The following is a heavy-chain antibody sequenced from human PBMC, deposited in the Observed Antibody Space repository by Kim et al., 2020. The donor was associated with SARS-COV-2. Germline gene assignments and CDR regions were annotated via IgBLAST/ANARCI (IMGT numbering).Heavy chain of an antibody. J-gene: IGHJ1*01. V-gene: IGHV3-30*18. CDR2: ISYDGSNK. D-gene: IGHD3-22*01. CDR3: AKGRGTYYYDSSGYTSPPEYFQH. CDR1: GFTFSSYG. Sequence: VGSLRLSCAASGFTFSSYGMHWVRQAPGKGLEWVAVISYDGSNKYYADSVKGRFTISRDNSKNTLYLQMNSLRAEDTAVYYCAKGRGTYYYDSSGYTSPPEYFQHWGQGTLVTVSS.